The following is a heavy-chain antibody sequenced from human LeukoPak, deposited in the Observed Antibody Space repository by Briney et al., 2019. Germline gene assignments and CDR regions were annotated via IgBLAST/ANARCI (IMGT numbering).Heavy chain of an antibody. CDR1: GYTFTSYG. CDR3: ARDQVGGTGTTSSGVRVDDY. CDR2: ISAYNGNT. V-gene: IGHV1-18*01. D-gene: IGHD1-1*01. Sequence: GASVKVSCKASGYTFTSYGISWVRQAPGQGLEWMGWISAYNGNTNYAQKLQGRVTMTTDTSTSTAYMELRSLRSDDTAVYYCARDQVGGTGTTSSGVRVDDYWGQGTLVTVSS. J-gene: IGHJ4*02.